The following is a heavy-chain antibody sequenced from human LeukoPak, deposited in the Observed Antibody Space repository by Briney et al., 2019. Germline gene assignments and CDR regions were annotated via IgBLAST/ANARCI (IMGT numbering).Heavy chain of an antibody. CDR2: FIPIFGTA. CDR1: GGTFSSYT. V-gene: IGHV1-69*01. Sequence: SVKVSCKASGGTFSSYTISWVRQAPGQGLEWRGGFIPIFGTANYAQKFQGRVTITADESTSTAYMELSSLRSEDTAVYYCARDGGSGSYYHWFDPWGQGTLVTVSS. J-gene: IGHJ5*02. CDR3: ARDGGSGSYYHWFDP. D-gene: IGHD1-26*01.